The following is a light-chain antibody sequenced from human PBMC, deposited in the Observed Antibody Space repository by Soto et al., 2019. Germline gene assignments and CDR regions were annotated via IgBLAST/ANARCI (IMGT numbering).Light chain of an antibody. V-gene: IGKV1-5*03. CDR3: QQYTAYPWT. J-gene: IGKJ1*01. CDR2: KAS. Sequence: DIQMTQSPSTLSASVGDRVTITCRASQSISPWLAWYQQKPGKAPNLLIYKASTLQGGVPSRFSGSDSGTDFTLTISSLQPDDFATYYCQQYTAYPWTFGQGTKVDIK. CDR1: QSISPW.